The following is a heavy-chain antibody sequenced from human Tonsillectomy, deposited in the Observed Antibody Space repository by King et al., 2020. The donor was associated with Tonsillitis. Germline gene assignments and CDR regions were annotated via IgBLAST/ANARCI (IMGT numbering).Heavy chain of an antibody. CDR2: VSGSGGST. J-gene: IGHJ3*02. CDR3: AKNKLGISGWLPPRAFDI. Sequence: VQLVESGGGLVQPGGSLRLSCAASGFTFSSYAMSWVRQAPGKGLEWVSAVSGSGGSTYFADSVQGRFTISRDNSKNTLYLQMNSLRAEDTAVYYCAKNKLGISGWLPPRAFDIWGQGTMVTVSS. V-gene: IGHV3-23*04. D-gene: IGHD6-19*01. CDR1: GFTFSSYA.